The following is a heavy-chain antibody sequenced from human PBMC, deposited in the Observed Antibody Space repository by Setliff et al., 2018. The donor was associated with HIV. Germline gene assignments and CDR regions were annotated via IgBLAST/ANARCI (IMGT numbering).Heavy chain of an antibody. CDR1: GGSISSNSYY. D-gene: IGHD5-12*01. V-gene: IGHV4-39*01. CDR3: ARRGGYSGYGFYYYHYYMDV. Sequence: SETLSLTCTVSGGSISSNSYYWGWIRQPPGKGLEWIGSIYYSGSTYYNPSLKSRATISVDTSKNQFSLKLSSVTAADTAVYYCARRGGYSGYGFYYYHYYMDVWGKGTTVTVSS. J-gene: IGHJ6*03. CDR2: IYYSGST.